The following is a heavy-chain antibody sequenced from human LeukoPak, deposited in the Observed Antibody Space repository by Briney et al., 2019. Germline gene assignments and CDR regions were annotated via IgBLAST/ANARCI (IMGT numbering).Heavy chain of an antibody. D-gene: IGHD3-22*01. CDR2: INPNSGGT. J-gene: IGHJ4*02. CDR3: ARGYYDSSGYYY. CDR1: GYTFTGYY. Sequence: ASVKVSCKASGYTFTGYYMHWVRQAPGQGLEWMRRINPNSGGTNYAQKFQGRVTMTRDTSISTAYMELSRLRSDDTAVYYCARGYYDSSGYYYWGQGTLVTVSS. V-gene: IGHV1-2*06.